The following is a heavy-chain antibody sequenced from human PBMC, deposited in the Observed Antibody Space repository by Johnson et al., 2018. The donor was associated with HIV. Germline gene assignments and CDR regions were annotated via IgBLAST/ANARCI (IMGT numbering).Heavy chain of an antibody. CDR1: GFIFNDYA. D-gene: IGHD6-13*01. CDR2: IKSKTDGGTT. CDR3: TTAAAGTGAFDI. J-gene: IGHJ3*02. Sequence: VQLVESGGGLVQPGRSLRLSCAASGFIFNDYAMHWVRQVPGKGLEWVGRIKSKTDGGTTDYAAPVKGRFTISRDDSKNTLYLQMNSLKTEDTAVYYCTTAAAGTGAFDIWGQGTMVTVSS. V-gene: IGHV3-15*01.